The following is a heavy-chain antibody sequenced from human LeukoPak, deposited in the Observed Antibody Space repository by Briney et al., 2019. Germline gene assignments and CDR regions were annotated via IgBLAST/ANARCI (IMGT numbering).Heavy chain of an antibody. V-gene: IGHV4-59*01. Sequence: SETLSLTCTVSGGSISSYYWSWIRQPPGKGLEWIGNIYDSGSTNYNPSLKSRLTISVDTSKNQCSLRLSSVTAADTAVYYCARQSISGSSLSYFDYWGQGTLVNVSS. CDR1: GGSISSYY. CDR2: IYDSGST. J-gene: IGHJ4*02. CDR3: ARQSISGSSLSYFDY. D-gene: IGHD3-22*01.